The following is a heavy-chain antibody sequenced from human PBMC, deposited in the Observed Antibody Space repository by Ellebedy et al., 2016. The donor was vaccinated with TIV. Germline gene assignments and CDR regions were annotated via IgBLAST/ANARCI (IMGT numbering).Heavy chain of an antibody. CDR1: GLPFSSYW. CDR3: ARWELDSNTYSPLDQ. D-gene: IGHD1-26*01. Sequence: GESLKISCAASGLPFSSYWMSWVRQAPGKGLEGVANIKQDSSSKYYVDSVKGRFTISRDNAKNSLYLQMNSLRAEDSAVYYCARWELDSNTYSPLDQWGQGTLVTVSS. CDR2: IKQDSSSK. J-gene: IGHJ4*02. V-gene: IGHV3-7*01.